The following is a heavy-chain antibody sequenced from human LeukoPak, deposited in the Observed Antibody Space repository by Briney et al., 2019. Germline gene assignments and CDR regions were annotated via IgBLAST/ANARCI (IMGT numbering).Heavy chain of an antibody. CDR3: AKSVSYDSSGYFPFDY. V-gene: IGHV3-23*01. D-gene: IGHD3-22*01. CDR1: GFTFSSYA. J-gene: IGHJ4*02. CDR2: ISGSGGST. Sequence: PGGSLRLSCAASGFTFSSYAMSGVRQAPGKGLEWVSAISGSGGSTYYADSVKGRFTISRDNSKNTLYLQMNSLRAEDTAVYYCAKSVSYDSSGYFPFDYWGQGTLVTVSS.